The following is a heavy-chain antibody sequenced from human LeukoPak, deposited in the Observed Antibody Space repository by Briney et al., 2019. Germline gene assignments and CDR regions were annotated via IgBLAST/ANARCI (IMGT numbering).Heavy chain of an antibody. V-gene: IGHV4-61*02. CDR1: GGSISSGSYY. CDR3: ARDAEGVVVVPAALVAFDI. Sequence: SETLSLTCTVSGGSISSGSYYWSWIRQPAGKGLEWIGRIYTSGSTNYNPSLKSRVTISVDTSKNQFSLKLSSVTAADTAVYYCARDAEGVVVVPAALVAFDIWGQGTMVTVSS. D-gene: IGHD2-2*01. CDR2: IYTSGST. J-gene: IGHJ3*02.